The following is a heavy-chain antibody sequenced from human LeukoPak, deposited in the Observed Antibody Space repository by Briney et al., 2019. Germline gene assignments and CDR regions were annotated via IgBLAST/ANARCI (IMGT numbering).Heavy chain of an antibody. CDR3: ASFYCSGGSCYQYYYYYYMDV. CDR2: IYYSGST. Sequence: LETLSLTCTVSGGSISSSSYYWGWIRQPPGKGLEWIGIIYYSGSTYSNPSLKSRVTISVDTSKNQFSLKLSSVTAADTAVYYCASFYCSGGSCYQYYYYYYMDVWGKGTTVTVSS. V-gene: IGHV4-39*01. CDR1: GGSISSSSYY. D-gene: IGHD2-15*01. J-gene: IGHJ6*03.